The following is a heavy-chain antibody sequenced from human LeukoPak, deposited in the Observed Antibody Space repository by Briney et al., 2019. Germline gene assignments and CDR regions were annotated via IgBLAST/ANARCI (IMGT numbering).Heavy chain of an antibody. D-gene: IGHD5-24*01. V-gene: IGHV1-46*01. CDR3: ARGEMATIFFDY. CDR2: INPSGGST. Sequence: ASVKVSCKASGGTFSSYAISWVRQAPGQGLEWMGIINPSGGSTSYAQKFQGRVTMTRDTSTSTVYMELSSLRSEDTAVYYCARGEMATIFFDYWGQGTLVTVSS. J-gene: IGHJ4*02. CDR1: GGTFSSYA.